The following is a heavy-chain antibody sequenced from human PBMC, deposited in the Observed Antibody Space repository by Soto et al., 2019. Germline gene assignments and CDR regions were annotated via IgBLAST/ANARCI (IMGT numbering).Heavy chain of an antibody. V-gene: IGHV3-48*02. CDR1: GFSFSNYN. J-gene: IGHJ4*02. CDR3: ARDFGHGYYLDY. CDR2: ITDSSDTV. Sequence: PWTSLRPSCVASGFSFSNYNMNWFRQAPGKGLEWVSYITDSSDTVHYADSVRGRFTISRDNAESSLYLQMNSLRDEDTAVYFCARDFGHGYYLDYWGRGTLVTVSS. D-gene: IGHD3-3*01.